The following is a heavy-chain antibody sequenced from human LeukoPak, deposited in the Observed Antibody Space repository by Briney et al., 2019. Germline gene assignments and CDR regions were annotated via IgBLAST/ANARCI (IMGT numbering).Heavy chain of an antibody. V-gene: IGHV4-38-2*02. CDR1: GYSISSGYY. J-gene: IGHJ4*02. CDR2: IYHSGST. D-gene: IGHD4-17*01. CDR3: AAMTTVTMYSYFFDS. Sequence: PSETLSLACTVSGYSISSGYYSGWIRQPPGKGLECIGSIYHSGSTYYNPSLKSRVTISVDTSKNQFSLKLSSVTAADTAIYYCAAMTTVTMYSYFFDSWGQGTLLTVSS.